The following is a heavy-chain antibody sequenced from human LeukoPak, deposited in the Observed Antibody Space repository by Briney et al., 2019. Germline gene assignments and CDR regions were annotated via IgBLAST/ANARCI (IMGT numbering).Heavy chain of an antibody. CDR1: GGSISSGDYY. Sequence: SETLSLTCTVSGGSISSGDYYWSWIRQPPGKGLEWIGYIYYSGSTYYNPSLKSRVTISVDTSKNQFSLNLNSVTAADTAVYYCARSIAGTRSKFDNWGQGSLVTVSS. J-gene: IGHJ5*02. V-gene: IGHV4-30-4*01. D-gene: IGHD1/OR15-1a*01. CDR3: ARSIAGTRSKFDN. CDR2: IYYSGST.